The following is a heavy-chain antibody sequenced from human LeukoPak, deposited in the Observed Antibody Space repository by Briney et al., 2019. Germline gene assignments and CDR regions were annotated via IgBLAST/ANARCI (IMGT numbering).Heavy chain of an antibody. CDR2: IYYSGST. D-gene: IGHD3-10*01. CDR3: ARNHGSGRGEWFDP. Sequence: SETLSLTCTVSGGSISSYYWSWIRQPPGKGLEWIGYIYYSGSTKYNPSLKSRVTISVDTSENQFSLKMSSVTAADTAVYYCARNHGSGRGEWFDPWGQGTLVTVSS. J-gene: IGHJ5*02. V-gene: IGHV4-59*01. CDR1: GGSISSYY.